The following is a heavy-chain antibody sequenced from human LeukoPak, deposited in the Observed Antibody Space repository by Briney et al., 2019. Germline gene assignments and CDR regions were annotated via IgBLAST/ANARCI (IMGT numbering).Heavy chain of an antibody. J-gene: IGHJ6*02. Sequence: SETLSLTCTVSGGSISSSSYYWGWIRQPPGKGLEWIGSIYYSGSTYYNPSLKSRVTISVDTSKNQFSLKLSSVTAADTAVYYCASTKAAAGTDSCMDVWGQGTTVTVSS. D-gene: IGHD6-13*01. CDR2: IYYSGST. CDR1: GGSISSSSYY. V-gene: IGHV4-39*01. CDR3: ASTKAAAGTDSCMDV.